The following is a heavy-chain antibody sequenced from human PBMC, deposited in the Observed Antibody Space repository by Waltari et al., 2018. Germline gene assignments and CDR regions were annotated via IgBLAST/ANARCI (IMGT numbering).Heavy chain of an antibody. CDR3: ARDGLYGDYV. CDR1: GYSISSGYY. J-gene: IGHJ4*02. Sequence: QVQLQESGPGLVKPSETLSLTCAVSGYSISSGYYWGWIRQPPGKGLEWIGSIYHSGSTYYTPSLKSRVTISVDTSKNQFSLKRSSVTAADTAGYYCARDGLYGDYVWGQGTLVTVSS. CDR2: IYHSGST. V-gene: IGHV4-38-2*02. D-gene: IGHD4-17*01.